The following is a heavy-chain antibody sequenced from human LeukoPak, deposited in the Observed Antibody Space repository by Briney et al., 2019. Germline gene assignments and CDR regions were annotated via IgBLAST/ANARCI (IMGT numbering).Heavy chain of an antibody. D-gene: IGHD7-27*01. CDR1: GFTFSSYS. V-gene: IGHV3-21*01. CDR2: ISSSSSYI. Sequence: GGSLRLSCAASGFTFSSYSMNWVRQAPGKGLEWVSSISSSSSYIYYADSVKGRFIISRDNAKNSLYLQMNSLRAEDTAVYYCARDPGWGPLDYWGQGTLVTVSS. J-gene: IGHJ4*02. CDR3: ARDPGWGPLDY.